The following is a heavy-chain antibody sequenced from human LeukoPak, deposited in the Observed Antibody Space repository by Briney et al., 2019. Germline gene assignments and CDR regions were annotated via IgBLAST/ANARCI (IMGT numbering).Heavy chain of an antibody. CDR2: IYYSGST. V-gene: IGHV4-59*12. J-gene: IGHJ5*02. CDR1: GGSIGSFY. D-gene: IGHD1-1*01. Sequence: SETLSLTCTVSGGSIGSFYWTWIRQPPGMGLEWIGYIYYSGSTNYNPSLKSRVTISVDTSKNQFSLKLSSVTAADTAVYYCASLNWNDVTSLRNNWFDPWGQGTLVTVSS. CDR3: ASLNWNDVTSLRNNWFDP.